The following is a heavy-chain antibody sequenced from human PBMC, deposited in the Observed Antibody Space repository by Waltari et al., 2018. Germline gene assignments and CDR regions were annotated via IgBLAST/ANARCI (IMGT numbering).Heavy chain of an antibody. J-gene: IGHJ6*03. Sequence: QLQLQESGPGLVKPSETLSLTCSVSGASLTSSNSYWSCIRQPPGKGLEWIGSIYYRGSTYSSPSLKSRVTISLDTSKNQLSLKVSSVTVADTAIYFCARNMESPYNAPYYFYYMDVWGKGTTVTVSS. CDR2: IYYRGST. D-gene: IGHD3-10*01. CDR3: ARNMESPYNAPYYFYYMDV. CDR1: GASLTSSNSY. V-gene: IGHV4-39*01.